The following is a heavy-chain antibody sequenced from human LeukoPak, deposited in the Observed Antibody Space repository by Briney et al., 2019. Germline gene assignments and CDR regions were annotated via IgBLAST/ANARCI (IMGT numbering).Heavy chain of an antibody. CDR2: IYPGDSDS. V-gene: IGHV5-51*01. D-gene: IGHD2-15*01. CDR3: ARRANLGYCSGGSCYDQAFDI. Sequence: GESLKISCKGSGYSFTNYWIGWVRQMPGKGLEWMGIIYPGDSDSTYSPSFQGQVTISADKSISTAYLQWGSLKASDTAMYYCARRANLGYCSGGSCYDQAFDIWGQGTVVTVSS. J-gene: IGHJ3*02. CDR1: GYSFTNYW.